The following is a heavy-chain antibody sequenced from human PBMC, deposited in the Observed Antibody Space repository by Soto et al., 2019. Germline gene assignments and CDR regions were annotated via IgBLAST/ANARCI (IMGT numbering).Heavy chain of an antibody. V-gene: IGHV3-30*18. J-gene: IGHJ4*02. CDR1: GFTFSSYG. Sequence: QVQLVESGGGVVQPGRSLRLSCAASGFTFSSYGMHWVRQAPGKGLEWVAVISYDGSNKYYADSVKGRFTISRDNSKNTLYLQMNSRRAEDTVVYYCAKDRRTIGLLWVGECDYWGQGTLVTVSS. D-gene: IGHD3-10*01. CDR3: AKDRRTIGLLWVGECDY. CDR2: ISYDGSNK.